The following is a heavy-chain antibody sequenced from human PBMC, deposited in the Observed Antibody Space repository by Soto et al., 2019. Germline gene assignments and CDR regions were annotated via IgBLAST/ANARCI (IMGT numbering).Heavy chain of an antibody. V-gene: IGHV4-30-4*01. CDR2: IYYSGST. Sequence: PSETLSLTCTVSGGSISSGDYYWSWIRQPPGKGLEWIGYIYYSGSTYYNPSLKSRVTISVDTSKNQFSLKLSSVTPEDTAVYYCARGWVAADYWGQGTLVTVSS. D-gene: IGHD6-13*01. J-gene: IGHJ4*02. CDR3: ARGWVAADY. CDR1: GGSISSGDYY.